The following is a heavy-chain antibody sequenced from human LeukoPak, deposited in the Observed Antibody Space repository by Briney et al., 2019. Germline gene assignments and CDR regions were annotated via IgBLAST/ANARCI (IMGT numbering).Heavy chain of an antibody. CDR2: INHSGST. CDR3: ASRVRYYYDSSGYYPYYFDY. D-gene: IGHD3-22*01. J-gene: IGHJ4*02. V-gene: IGHV4-34*01. CDR1: GGSFSGYC. Sequence: SETLSLTCAVYGGSFSGYCWSWIRQPPGKGLEWIGEINHSGSTNYNPSLKSRVTISVDTSKNQFSLKLSSVTAADTAVYYCASRVRYYYDSSGYYPYYFDYWGQGTLVTVSS.